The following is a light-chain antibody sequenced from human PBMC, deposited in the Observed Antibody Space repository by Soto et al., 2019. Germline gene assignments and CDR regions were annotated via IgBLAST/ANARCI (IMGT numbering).Light chain of an antibody. V-gene: IGKV3-15*01. J-gene: IGKJ4*01. CDR1: QSVGNN. CDR2: DTS. Sequence: EIVLTQSPATLSLSPGERATLSCRASQSVGNNLAWYQQKPGQTPRLLIYDTSIRATGVPARFSGSRSGAEFTLTISSLQSEDFAVYYCQHYVTWPLTFGGGTKVDIK. CDR3: QHYVTWPLT.